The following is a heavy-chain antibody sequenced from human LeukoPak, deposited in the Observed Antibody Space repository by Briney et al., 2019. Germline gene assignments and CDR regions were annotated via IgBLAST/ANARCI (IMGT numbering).Heavy chain of an antibody. V-gene: IGHV4-38-2*02. D-gene: IGHD2-15*01. CDR1: GYSISSDYF. CDR3: ARDFRVCSSGSCYYGPFDY. CDR2: IYHSWST. Sequence: SETLSLTCTVSGYSISSDYFWGWIRQSPGKGLEWIGSIYHSWSTYFNPSLKTRVTISADTSKNQFSLKLSSVTAADTAVYCCARDFRVCSSGSCYYGPFDYWGQGTLVTVSS. J-gene: IGHJ4*02.